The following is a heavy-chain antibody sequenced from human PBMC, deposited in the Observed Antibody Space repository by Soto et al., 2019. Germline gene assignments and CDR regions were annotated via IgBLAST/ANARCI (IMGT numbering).Heavy chain of an antibody. CDR2: ISAYNGNT. D-gene: IGHD2-2*01. Sequence: ASVKVSCKASGYTFTSYGISWVRQAPGQGLEWMGWISAYNGNTNYAQKLQGRVTMTTDTSTSTAYMELRSLRSDDTAVYYCARAAGIVVVPAATDYWGQGTPVTVSS. CDR3: ARAAGIVVVPAATDY. CDR1: GYTFTSYG. V-gene: IGHV1-18*01. J-gene: IGHJ4*02.